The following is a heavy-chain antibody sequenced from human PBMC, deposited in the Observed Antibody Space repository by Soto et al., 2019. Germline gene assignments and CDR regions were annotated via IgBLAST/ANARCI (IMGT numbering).Heavy chain of an antibody. CDR3: ARHGPAYSSSWQALQH. CDR2: IYYSGST. Sequence: PSETLSLTCAVSGGSISSSSYYWGWIRQPPGKGLEWIGSIYYSGSTYYNPSLKSRVTISVDTSKSQFSLKLSSVTAADTAVYYXARHGPAYSSSWQALQHWGQGTLVTVSS. D-gene: IGHD6-13*01. CDR1: GGSISSSSYY. V-gene: IGHV4-39*01. J-gene: IGHJ1*01.